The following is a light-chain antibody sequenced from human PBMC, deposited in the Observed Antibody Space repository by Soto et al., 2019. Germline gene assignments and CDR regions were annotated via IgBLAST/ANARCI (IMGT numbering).Light chain of an antibody. CDR2: DVS. J-gene: IGLJ1*01. CDR3: TSYTSHSTYV. Sequence: QSVLTQPASVSGSPGQSITISCTGTSTDVGRYNYASWYQQHPGKAPKLMVYDVSNRPSWVSNRFSGSKSGITASLTISGLQVEDEADYYCTSYTSHSTYVFVTGTKVTVL. V-gene: IGLV2-14*01. CDR1: STDVGRYNY.